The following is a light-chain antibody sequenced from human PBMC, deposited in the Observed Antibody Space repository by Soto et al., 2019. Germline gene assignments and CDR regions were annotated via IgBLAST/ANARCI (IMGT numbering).Light chain of an antibody. CDR2: GAS. J-gene: IGKJ5*01. V-gene: IGKV3-15*01. Sequence: EVVLTQSPGTLSLSPGERATFSCRASQSVSSNLAWYQQKPGQAPRLLIYGASIRATGIPARFSGSGSGTEFTLTISSLQSEDFAVYYCQQYNIWRSITFGRGTRLEIK. CDR1: QSVSSN. CDR3: QQYNIWRSIT.